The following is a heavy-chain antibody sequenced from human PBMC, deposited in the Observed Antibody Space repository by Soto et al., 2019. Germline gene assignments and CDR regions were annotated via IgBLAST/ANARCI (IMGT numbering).Heavy chain of an antibody. V-gene: IGHV1-18*01. CDR3: ARDGNCSSTSCYSWDYYYYYGMDV. D-gene: IGHD2-2*02. Sequence: QVQLVQSGAEVKKPGASVKVSCKASGYTFTSYGISWVRQAPGQGREWMGWISAYNGNTNYAQKLQGRVTMTTDTSTSTAYMELRSLRSDDTAVYYCARDGNCSSTSCYSWDYYYYYGMDVWGQGTTVTVSS. CDR1: GYTFTSYG. CDR2: ISAYNGNT. J-gene: IGHJ6*02.